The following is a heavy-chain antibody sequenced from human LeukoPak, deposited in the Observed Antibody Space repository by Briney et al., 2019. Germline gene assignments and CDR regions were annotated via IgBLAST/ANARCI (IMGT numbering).Heavy chain of an antibody. D-gene: IGHD6-13*01. V-gene: IGHV3-11*01. CDR3: ARCLTYSSSWPVYREREYYYYYMDV. CDR1: GFTFSDYY. J-gene: IGHJ6*03. CDR2: ISSSGSTI. Sequence: GGSLRLSCAASGFTFSDYYMSWIRQAPGKGLEWVSYISSSGSTIYYADSVKGRFTISRDNSKNTLYLQMNSLRAEDTAVYYCARCLTYSSSWPVYREREYYYYYMDVWGKGTTVTVSS.